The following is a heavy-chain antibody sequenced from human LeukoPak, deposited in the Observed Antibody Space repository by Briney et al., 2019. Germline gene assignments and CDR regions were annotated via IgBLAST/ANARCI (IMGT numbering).Heavy chain of an antibody. V-gene: IGHV3-23*01. CDR3: AKRPWNYDSSGYGAVGAFDI. CDR2: IRGSGGGT. CDR1: GFTFSSYA. D-gene: IGHD3-22*01. J-gene: IGHJ3*02. Sequence: PGGSLRLSCAASGFTFSSYAMNWVRQAPGKGLEWVSAIRGSGGGTYYADSVRGRFTISRDNSKNTLYLQMNSLRAEDTAVYYCAKRPWNYDSSGYGAVGAFDIWGQGTMVTVSS.